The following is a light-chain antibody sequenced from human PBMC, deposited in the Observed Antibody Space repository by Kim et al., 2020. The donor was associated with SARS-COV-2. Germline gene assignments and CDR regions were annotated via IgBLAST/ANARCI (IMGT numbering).Light chain of an antibody. Sequence: VSPSPTATLTCSGDHFGYTSSCCDQQKPSQSPVLVIYQASKRPSWFPERFSGSTSGNTATLPLSGTPAMDESDYYCQAWDSSTVVFGGGTQLTVL. CDR1: HFGYTS. J-gene: IGLJ2*01. CDR3: QAWDSSTVV. CDR2: QAS. V-gene: IGLV3-1*01.